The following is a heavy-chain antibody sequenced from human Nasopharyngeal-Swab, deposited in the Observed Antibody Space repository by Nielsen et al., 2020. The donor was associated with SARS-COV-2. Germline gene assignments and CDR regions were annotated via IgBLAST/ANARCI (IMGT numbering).Heavy chain of an antibody. V-gene: IGHV3-21*01. CDR3: ARACDFWSYYYYYMDV. CDR2: IGSSSSYI. D-gene: IGHD3-3*01. J-gene: IGHJ6*03. CDR1: GFTFSRYS. Sequence: GGSLRLSCAASGFTFSRYSMNWVRQAPGKGLEWVSSIGSSSSYIYYADSVKGRFTIFRDNAQNSLYLQMNSLRAEDTAVYYCARACDFWSYYYYYMDVWGKGTTVTVSS.